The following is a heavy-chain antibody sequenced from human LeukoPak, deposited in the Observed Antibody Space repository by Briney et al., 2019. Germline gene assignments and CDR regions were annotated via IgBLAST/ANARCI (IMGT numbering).Heavy chain of an antibody. V-gene: IGHV3-21*01. CDR2: ISSRSSYI. CDR1: GFTFSSYK. CDR3: ARVPSDIVVVEPATPDF. Sequence: PGGSLRLSCAASGFTFSSYKMNWVRQAPGKGLEWVSSISSRSSYIYYADSVKGRFTISRDNAKNSLYLQMNSLRAEDTAVYYCARVPSDIVVVEPATPDFWGQGTLVTVSS. D-gene: IGHD2-15*01. J-gene: IGHJ4*02.